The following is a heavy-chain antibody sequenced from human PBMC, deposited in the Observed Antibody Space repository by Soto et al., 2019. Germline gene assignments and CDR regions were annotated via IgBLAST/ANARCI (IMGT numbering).Heavy chain of an antibody. CDR2: IRSKANSYAT. CDR3: TRLYSSPNWFDP. J-gene: IGHJ5*02. CDR1: GFIFSGSA. V-gene: IGHV3-73*01. Sequence: WGSLRLSCAASGFIFSGSAMHWVRQASGKGLEWVGRIRSKANSYATDYAASVKGRFTISRDDSKNTAYLQMNSLKIEDTAVYYCTRLYSSPNWFDPWGQGTLVTVSS. D-gene: IGHD3-22*01.